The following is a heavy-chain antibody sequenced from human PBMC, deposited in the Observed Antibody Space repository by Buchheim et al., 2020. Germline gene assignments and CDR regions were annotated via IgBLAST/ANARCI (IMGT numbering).Heavy chain of an antibody. D-gene: IGHD5-18*01. CDR2: ISSSSGYI. V-gene: IGHV3-21*01. J-gene: IGHJ4*02. CDR3: ARDQYSYGSGDRDY. CDR1: GFTFSSYS. Sequence: EVQLVESGGGLVKPGGSLRLSCAASGFTFSSYSMNWVRQAPGKGLEWVSSISSSSGYIYYADSVKGRFTISRDNAKNSLYLQMNSLRAEDTAVYYCARDQYSYGSGDRDYWGQGTL.